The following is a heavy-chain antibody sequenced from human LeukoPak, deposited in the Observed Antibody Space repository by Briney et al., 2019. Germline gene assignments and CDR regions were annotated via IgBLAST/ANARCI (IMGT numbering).Heavy chain of an antibody. J-gene: IGHJ4*02. CDR3: AKVANYYYGSESYYFFEH. V-gene: IGHV4-39*01. CDR1: GGSISSSSYY. D-gene: IGHD3-10*01. CDR2: IYYSGST. Sequence: SETLSLTCTVSGGSISSSSYYWGWIRQPPGKGLKWIGSIYYSGSTYYNPSLKNRVTISVDTPKNQFSLKLSSVTAADTAVYYCAKVANYYYGSESYYFFEHWGQGTPVTVSS.